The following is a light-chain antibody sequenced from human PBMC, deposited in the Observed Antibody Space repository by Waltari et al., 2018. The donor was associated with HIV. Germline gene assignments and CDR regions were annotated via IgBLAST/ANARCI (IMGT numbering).Light chain of an antibody. V-gene: IGLV1-44*01. CDR3: AAWDDSLKGV. CDR1: SSNIGSNP. CDR2: SNN. J-gene: IGLJ3*02. Sequence: GQRVTIPCSGSSSNIGSNPVNWYQQLPGTAPKLLMDSNNQRPSGVPDRFSGSKSGTSASLVISGLQAEDEGDYYCAAWDDSLKGVFGGGTKLTVL.